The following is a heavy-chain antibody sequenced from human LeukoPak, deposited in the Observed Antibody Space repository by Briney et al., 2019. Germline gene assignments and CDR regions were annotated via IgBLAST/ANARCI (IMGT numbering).Heavy chain of an antibody. D-gene: IGHD3-22*01. V-gene: IGHV4-31*03. J-gene: IGHJ4*02. CDR2: IYYRGSN. CDR3: ARGTYYDSSGYYYGFDY. CDR1: GGSISSGGYY. Sequence: PSETLSLTCSVSGGSISSGGYYWSWIPRHRGKGREWFGYIYYRGSNYYHTSLKGRVTISVDTSKNQSSLKLSSVTAADTAVYYCARGTYYDSSGYYYGFDYWGQGTLVTVSS.